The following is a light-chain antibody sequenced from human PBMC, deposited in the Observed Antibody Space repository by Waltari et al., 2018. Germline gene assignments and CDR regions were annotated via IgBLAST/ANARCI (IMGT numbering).Light chain of an antibody. CDR1: QSVSSN. J-gene: IGKJ3*01. CDR3: QQYNNWPPFT. V-gene: IGKV3-15*01. Sequence: EIVMTQSPATPSVSPGERATLSCRASQSVSSNLAWYQQKPVQAPRLLIYGASTRATGIPARCSGRGSGAEFTLTISSRQSEDFAVYYGQQYNNWPPFTFGPGTKVEIK. CDR2: GAS.